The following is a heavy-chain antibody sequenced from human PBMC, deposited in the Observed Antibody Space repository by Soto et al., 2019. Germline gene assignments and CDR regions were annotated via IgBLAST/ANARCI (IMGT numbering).Heavy chain of an antibody. Sequence: QVQLQESGPGLVKPSETLSLTCTVSGGSISSYYWSWIRQPPGKGLEWIGYIYYSGSTNYSPSLKSRVTISVDTSKNQCSLKLSSVSAADTAVYYCARVSSSFATGGYYYYSYYMDVWGKGTTVTVSS. CDR3: ARVSSSFATGGYYYYSYYMDV. V-gene: IGHV4-59*01. CDR2: IYYSGST. J-gene: IGHJ6*03. CDR1: GGSISSYY. D-gene: IGHD6-6*01.